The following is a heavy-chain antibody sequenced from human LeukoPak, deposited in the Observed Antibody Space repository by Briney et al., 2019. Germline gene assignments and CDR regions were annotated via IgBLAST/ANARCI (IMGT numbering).Heavy chain of an antibody. J-gene: IGHJ4*02. CDR3: ARLIAAAGSDFDY. CDR1: GYRFNYYW. CDR2: IYPDDSDT. V-gene: IGHV5-51*01. Sequence: GESLKISCQGSGYRFNYYWIGWVRQMPGKGLEWMGIIYPDDSDTKYSPSFQGQVTISADKSISTAYLQWSSLKASDTAMYYCARLIAAAGSDFDYWGQGTLVTVSS. D-gene: IGHD6-13*01.